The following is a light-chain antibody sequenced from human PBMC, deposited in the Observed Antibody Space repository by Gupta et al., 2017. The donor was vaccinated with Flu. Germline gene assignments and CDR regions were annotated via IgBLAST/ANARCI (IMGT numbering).Light chain of an antibody. CDR1: QSLVYKNGITY. V-gene: IGKV2-30*01. CDR2: EVS. Sequence: VVMSQSPLSLSVTLGQAASISCRSSQSLVYKNGITYLTWIQQRPGQSPRRLMYEVSKRESGVPDRCSGSGSVTDFTLKSSRVEAEDVGGYYCMRGTHPWTFGQGTRLEI. J-gene: IGKJ2*02. CDR3: MRGTHPWT.